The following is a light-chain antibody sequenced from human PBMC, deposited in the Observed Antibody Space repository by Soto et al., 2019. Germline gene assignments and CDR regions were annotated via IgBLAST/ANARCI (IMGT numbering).Light chain of an antibody. Sequence: QSVLTQPPSVSGAPGQRVTISCTGSSSNIGAGYDVHWYQQLPGTAPKLLIYGNTNRPSGLPDRFSGSKSGTSASLAITGLQAEDEADYYCQSYDSSPNVVFGGGTKVTVL. CDR2: GNT. CDR1: SSNIGAGYD. V-gene: IGLV1-40*01. CDR3: QSYDSSPNVV. J-gene: IGLJ2*01.